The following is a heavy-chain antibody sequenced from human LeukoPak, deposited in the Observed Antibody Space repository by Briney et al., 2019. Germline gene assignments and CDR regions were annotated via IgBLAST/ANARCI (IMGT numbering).Heavy chain of an antibody. J-gene: IGHJ4*02. V-gene: IGHV3-23*01. Sequence: PGGSLRLSCAASGFTFSSYAMSWVRQAPGKGLEWVSAISGSGGSTYYADSVKGRFTISRDNAKNSLYLQMNSLRAEDTAVYYCASAHYCSGGSCYVAQDAYWGQGTLVTVSS. CDR2: ISGSGGST. D-gene: IGHD2-15*01. CDR1: GFTFSSYA. CDR3: ASAHYCSGGSCYVAQDAY.